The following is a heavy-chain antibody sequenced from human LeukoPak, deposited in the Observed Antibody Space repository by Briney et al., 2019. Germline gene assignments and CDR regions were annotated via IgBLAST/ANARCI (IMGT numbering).Heavy chain of an antibody. CDR1: GGSISSAAYY. Sequence: ETLFLTCTVPGGSISSAAYYWSWIRPPPGKGLEGIGYIYYSGSTNYNPSLKSRVTISVDTSKNQFSLKLSSVTAADTAVYYRAREGTSGQQLVRARYYMDVWGKGTTVTVSS. CDR2: IYYSGST. D-gene: IGHD6-13*01. J-gene: IGHJ6*03. V-gene: IGHV4-61*08. CDR3: AREGTSGQQLVRARYYMDV.